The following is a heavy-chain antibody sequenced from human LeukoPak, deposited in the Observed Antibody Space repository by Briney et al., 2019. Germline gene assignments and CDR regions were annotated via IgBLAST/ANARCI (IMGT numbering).Heavy chain of an antibody. J-gene: IGHJ6*04. V-gene: IGHV3-48*04. Sequence: GGSLRLSCAASGFIFSNFGMSWVRQAPGKGLEWVSSISDSGGTIYYADSVKGRFTISRDNAKNSLYLQMNSLRAEDTAVYYCAELGITMIGGVWGKGTTVTISS. D-gene: IGHD3-10*02. CDR2: ISDSGGTI. CDR3: AELGITMIGGV. CDR1: GFIFSNFG.